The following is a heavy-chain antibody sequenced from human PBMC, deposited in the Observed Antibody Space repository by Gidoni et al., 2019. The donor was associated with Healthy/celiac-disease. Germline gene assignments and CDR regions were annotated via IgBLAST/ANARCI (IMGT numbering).Heavy chain of an antibody. J-gene: IGHJ3*02. CDR2: IYYSGST. D-gene: IGHD3-22*01. V-gene: IGHV4-31*02. CDR3: ARFSENSSPDAFDI. Sequence: EWIGYIYYSGSTYYNPSLKSRVTISVDTSKNQFSLKLSSVTAADTAVYYCARFSENSSPDAFDIWGQGTMVTVSS.